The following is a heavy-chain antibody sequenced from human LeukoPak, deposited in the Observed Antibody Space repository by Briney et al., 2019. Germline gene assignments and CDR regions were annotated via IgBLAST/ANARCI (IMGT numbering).Heavy chain of an antibody. V-gene: IGHV3-30*02. CDR1: GFTFSSYG. J-gene: IGHJ4*02. CDR2: IRYDGSNK. D-gene: IGHD3-10*01. CDR3: ANGREYYGSGSFYNNPTIDS. Sequence: GGSLRLSCAASGFTFSSYGMHWVRQAPGKGLEWVAFIRYDGSNKYYADSVKGRFTISRDNSKNISYLQMNSLRAEDTAVYYCANGREYYGSGSFYNNPTIDSWGQGILVTVSS.